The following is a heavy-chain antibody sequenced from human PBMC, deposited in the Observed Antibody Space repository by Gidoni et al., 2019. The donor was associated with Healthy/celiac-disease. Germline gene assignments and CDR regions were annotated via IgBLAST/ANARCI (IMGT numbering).Heavy chain of an antibody. CDR3: ANLDSYGMDV. V-gene: IGHV4-34*01. CDR1: GGSFSGYY. J-gene: IGHJ6*02. CDR2: INHSGST. Sequence: QVQLQQWGAGLLKPSETLSLTCAVYGGSFSGYYWSWIRQPPGKGLEWIGEINHSGSTNYNPSLKSRVTISVDTSKNQFSLKLSSVTAADTAVYYCANLDSYGMDVWGQGTTVTVSS.